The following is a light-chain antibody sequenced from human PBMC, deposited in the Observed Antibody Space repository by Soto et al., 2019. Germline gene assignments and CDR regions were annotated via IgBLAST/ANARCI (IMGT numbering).Light chain of an antibody. V-gene: IGKV1-39*01. Sequence: DIQMTQSPSTLSASVGDRDASTCLASQSISSNLNWYQQKPGKAPKLLIYAASNLQSGVPSTFSGSGSGTDFTLTISSLQPEDFATYHCLQDYNYPWTFGQGTKVDIK. CDR3: LQDYNYPWT. J-gene: IGKJ1*01. CDR1: QSISSN. CDR2: AAS.